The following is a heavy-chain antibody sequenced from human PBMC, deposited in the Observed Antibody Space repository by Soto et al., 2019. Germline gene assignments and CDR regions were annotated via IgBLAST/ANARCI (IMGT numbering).Heavy chain of an antibody. V-gene: IGHV3-48*03. CDR2: ISSSGSTI. D-gene: IGHD6-6*01. CDR3: ARDKRAPKQLVRINYFDY. CDR1: GFTFSSYE. Sequence: PGGSLRLSCAASGFTFSSYEMNWVRQAPGKGLEWVSYISSSGSTIYYADSVKGRFTISRDNAKNSLYLQMNSLRAEDTAVYYCARDKRAPKQLVRINYFDYWGQGTLVTVSS. J-gene: IGHJ4*02.